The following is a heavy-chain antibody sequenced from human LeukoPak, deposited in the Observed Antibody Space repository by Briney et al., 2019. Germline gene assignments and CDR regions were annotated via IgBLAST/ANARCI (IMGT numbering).Heavy chain of an antibody. V-gene: IGHV1-69*06. D-gene: IGHD1-7*01. CDR2: IIPIFGTA. CDR1: GGTFSSYA. J-gene: IGHJ5*02. CDR3: ARAGPITGTYCFWFDP. Sequence: SVKVSCKASGGTFSSYAISWVRQAPGQGLEWMGGIIPIFGTANYAQKFQGRATITADKSTSTAYMELSRLRSEETAVYYCARAGPITGTYCFWFDPWGQGTLVTVSS.